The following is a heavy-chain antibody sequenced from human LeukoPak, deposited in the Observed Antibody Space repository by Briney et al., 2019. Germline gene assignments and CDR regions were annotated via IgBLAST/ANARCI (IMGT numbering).Heavy chain of an antibody. J-gene: IGHJ6*03. D-gene: IGHD4-11*01. V-gene: IGHV3-43D*03. CDR3: AKGRSNYENYYYYYYMDV. Sequence: GGSLRLSCAASGFTFDDYAMHWVRQAPGKGLEWVSLISWDGGSTYYADSVKGRFTISRDNSKSSLYLQMNSLGAEDTALYYCAKGRSNYENYYYYYYMDVWGKGTTVTVSS. CDR2: ISWDGGST. CDR1: GFTFDDYA.